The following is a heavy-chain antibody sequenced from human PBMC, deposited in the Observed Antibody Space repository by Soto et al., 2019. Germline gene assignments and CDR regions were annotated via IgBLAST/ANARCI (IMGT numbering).Heavy chain of an antibody. CDR3: ASSPVMITFGGVIVPLPYYFDY. CDR2: ISSSSSTI. CDR1: GFTFSSYS. Sequence: EVQLVESGGGLVQPGGSLRLSCAASGFTFSSYSMNWVRQAPGKGLEWVSYISSSSSTIYYADSVKGRFTISRDNAKNSLYLQMNSLRDEDTAVYYCASSPVMITFGGVIVPLPYYFDYWGQGTLVTVSS. J-gene: IGHJ4*02. V-gene: IGHV3-48*02. D-gene: IGHD3-16*02.